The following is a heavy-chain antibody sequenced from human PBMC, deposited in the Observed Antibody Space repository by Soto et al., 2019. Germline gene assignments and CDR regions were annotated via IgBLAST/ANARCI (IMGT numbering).Heavy chain of an antibody. CDR3: ASHWDCPLFDY. V-gene: IGHV4-31*03. Sequence: TSETLSLTCTVSGGSISSGGYYWSWIRQHPGKGLEWIGYIYYSGSTYYNPSLKSRVTISVDTSKNQFSLKLSSVTAADTAVYYCASHWDCPLFDYWGQGTLVTVSS. CDR1: GGSISSGGYY. D-gene: IGHD1-7*01. J-gene: IGHJ4*02. CDR2: IYYSGST.